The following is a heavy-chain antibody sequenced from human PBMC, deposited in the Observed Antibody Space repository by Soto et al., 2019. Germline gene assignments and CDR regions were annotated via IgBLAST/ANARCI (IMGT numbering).Heavy chain of an antibody. CDR1: GGSLSNYG. V-gene: IGHV1-69*12. CDR2: IIPVFGTA. CDR3: ARGDATKIVVTTYYGMDV. Sequence: QVQLVQSGAEVKKPGSSVKVSCKASGGSLSNYGISWVRQAPGQGLEWMGGIIPVFGTANYAQKFQDRVPITADESTSIVYMDVTSLRSEDTAVYYCARGDATKIVVTTYYGMDVWGQGTTVTVSS. D-gene: IGHD4-17*01. J-gene: IGHJ6*02.